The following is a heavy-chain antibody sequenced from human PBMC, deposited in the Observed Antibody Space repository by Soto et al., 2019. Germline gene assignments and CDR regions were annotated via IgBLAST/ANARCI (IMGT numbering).Heavy chain of an antibody. D-gene: IGHD4-4*01. J-gene: IGHJ6*02. CDR3: ARGSVYSGYYYYYDMDV. CDR2: MDHSGTT. CDR1: GWSFSGYY. V-gene: IGHV4-34*01. Sequence: SETLSLTCAVYGWSFSGYYWSWIRQPPGKGLEWIGEMDHSGTTIYNPSLKSRVTISVDTSKNQFSLTLTSVTAADTAVYYCARGSVYSGYYYYYDMDVWGQGTAVTVSS.